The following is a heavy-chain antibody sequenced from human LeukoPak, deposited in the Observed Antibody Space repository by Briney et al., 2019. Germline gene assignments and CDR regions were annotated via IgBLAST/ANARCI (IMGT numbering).Heavy chain of an antibody. D-gene: IGHD6-6*01. CDR2: ISGSGGST. J-gene: IGHJ4*02. CDR3: AKGGYASSYYFDY. V-gene: IGHV3-23*01. Sequence: GGSLRLSCAASGFTFTNYAMNWVRQAPGKGLEWVSTISGSGGSTYSADSVKGRFTISRDNSKNTLYLQMNSLRAEDTAVYFRAKGGYASSYYFDYWGQGTLVTVSS. CDR1: GFTFTNYA.